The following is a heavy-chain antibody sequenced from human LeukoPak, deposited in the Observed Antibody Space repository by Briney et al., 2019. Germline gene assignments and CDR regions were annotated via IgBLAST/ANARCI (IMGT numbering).Heavy chain of an antibody. Sequence: GGSLRLSCAASGFTFSSYAMSWVRQAPGKGLEWVSAISGSGGSTYYADPVKGRFTISRDNSKNTLYLQMNSLRAEDTAVYYCAKDGISGPAAIPSFYFDYWGQGTLVTVSS. V-gene: IGHV3-23*01. CDR2: ISGSGGST. CDR1: GFTFSSYA. J-gene: IGHJ4*02. D-gene: IGHD2-2*01. CDR3: AKDGISGPAAIPSFYFDY.